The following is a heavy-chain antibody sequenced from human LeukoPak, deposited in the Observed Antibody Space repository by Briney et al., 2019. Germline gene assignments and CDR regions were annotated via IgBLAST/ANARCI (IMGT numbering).Heavy chain of an antibody. CDR2: ISGSGGST. V-gene: IGHV3-23*01. Sequence: GGSLRLSXAASGFTFSSYAMSWVRQAPGKGLEWVSAISGSGGSTYYADSVKGRFTISGDNSKNTLYLQMNSLRAEDTAVYYCAKFLPTHIVVANYYFDYWGQGTLVTVSS. CDR1: GFTFSSYA. J-gene: IGHJ4*02. CDR3: AKFLPTHIVVANYYFDY. D-gene: IGHD2-21*01.